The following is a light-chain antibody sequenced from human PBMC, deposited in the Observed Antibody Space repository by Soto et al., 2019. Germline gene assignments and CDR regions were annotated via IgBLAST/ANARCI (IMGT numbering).Light chain of an antibody. J-gene: IGLJ2*01. CDR3: SSYTSSTTVV. CDR1: SGDVGVYNF. CDR2: EVN. V-gene: IGLV2-14*01. Sequence: QSVLTQPASVSGSPGQSITISCTGTSGDVGVYNFVSWYQQHPGKAPKLVIYEVNNRPSGVSNRFSGSKSANTASLTISGLQTEDEADYYCSSYTSSTTVVFGGGTQLTVL.